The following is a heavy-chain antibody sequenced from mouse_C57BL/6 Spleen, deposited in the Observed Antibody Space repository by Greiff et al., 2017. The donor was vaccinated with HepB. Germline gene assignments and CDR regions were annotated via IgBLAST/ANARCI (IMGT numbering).Heavy chain of an antibody. D-gene: IGHD2-3*01. Sequence: EVQRVESGGGLVQPKGSLKLSCAASGFTFNTYAMHWVRQAPGKGLEWVARIRSKSSNYATYYADSVKDRFTISRDDSQSMLYLQMNNLKTEDTAMYYCVRDGFYDGYPHFDYWGQGTTLTVSS. CDR2: IRSKSSNYAT. CDR1: GFTFNTYA. J-gene: IGHJ2*01. V-gene: IGHV10-3*01. CDR3: VRDGFYDGYPHFDY.